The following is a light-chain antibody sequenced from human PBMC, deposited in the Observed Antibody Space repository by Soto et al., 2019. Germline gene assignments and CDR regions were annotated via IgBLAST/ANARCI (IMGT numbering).Light chain of an antibody. Sequence: ELVLTQSPGTLSLSPGERATLSCRASQSVSSSYLAWYQQKPGQAPRLLSYGASSKATGIPGRFSGSGSGTAFTLTISRLEPEDFPVYYCQQYGRSALTFGPGTKVDIK. CDR2: GAS. CDR1: QSVSSSY. V-gene: IGKV3-20*01. J-gene: IGKJ3*01. CDR3: QQYGRSALT.